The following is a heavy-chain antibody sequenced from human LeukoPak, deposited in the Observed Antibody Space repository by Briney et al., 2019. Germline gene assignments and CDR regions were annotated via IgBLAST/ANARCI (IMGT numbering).Heavy chain of an antibody. J-gene: IGHJ4*02. V-gene: IGHV1-8*02. CDR3: ARKFLGSRGYYFDY. Sequence: ASVKVSCKASGYSSTNYGISWVRQATGQGLEWMGWMNPNTGNTGYAQKFQGRVTMTRDTSISTAYMELSSLRSDDTAVYYCARKFLGSRGYYFDYWGQGTLVTVSS. CDR1: GYSSTNYG. D-gene: IGHD3-10*01. CDR2: MNPNTGNT.